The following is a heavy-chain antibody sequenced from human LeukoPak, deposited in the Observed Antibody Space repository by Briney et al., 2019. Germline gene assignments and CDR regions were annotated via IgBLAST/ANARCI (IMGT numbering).Heavy chain of an antibody. CDR1: GGTFSSYA. D-gene: IGHD6-13*01. Sequence: SVKVSCKASGGTFSSYAISWVRQAPGQGLGWMGGIIPIFGTANYAQKFQGRVTITADESTSTAYMELSSLRSEDTAVYFCASAPRYSSSWPNNWFDPWGQGTLVTVSS. V-gene: IGHV1-69*13. J-gene: IGHJ5*02. CDR2: IIPIFGTA. CDR3: ASAPRYSSSWPNNWFDP.